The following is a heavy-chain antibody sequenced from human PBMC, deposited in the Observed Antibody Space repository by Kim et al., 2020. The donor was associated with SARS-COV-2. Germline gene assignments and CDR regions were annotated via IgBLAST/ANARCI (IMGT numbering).Heavy chain of an antibody. D-gene: IGHD3-9*01. Sequence: NPSLKSRVSISLYTSKNQFSLRLSSVTAADTAVYYCARAPPYYDLLTGYYIWGQGTLVTVSS. CDR3: ARAPPYYDLLTGYYI. J-gene: IGHJ4*02. V-gene: IGHV4-31*02.